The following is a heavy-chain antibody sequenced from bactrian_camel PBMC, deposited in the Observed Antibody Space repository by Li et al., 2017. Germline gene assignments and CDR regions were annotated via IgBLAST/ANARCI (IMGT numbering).Heavy chain of an antibody. V-gene: IGHV3S54*01. CDR2: ICTGDGRA. D-gene: IGHD7*01. J-gene: IGHJ4*01. CDR3: LAWRETGDGPYNF. Sequence: QVQLVESGGGSVQAGGSLRLSCTASGHTYNIDCMGWFRQAPGNEREAVAAICTGDGRAYYHDSENDSVEGRFDISKDDAKTTVYLQMNSLRPEDTAVYYCLAWRETGDGPYNFGGQGTQVTVS. CDR1: GHTYNIDC.